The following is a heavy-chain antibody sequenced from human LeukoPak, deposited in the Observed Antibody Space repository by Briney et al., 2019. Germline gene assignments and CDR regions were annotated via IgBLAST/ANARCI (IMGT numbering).Heavy chain of an antibody. V-gene: IGHV4-39*01. Sequence: SETLSLTCTESSGSISSGAFYWGWIRQPPGEGLEWIGTISYRGTTYYNPSLKTRLTISIDTSNNQVYLKLTSVTAADTAVYYCVRQPLGRHYAPLWGQGTLVTVSS. CDR1: SGSISSGAFY. J-gene: IGHJ4*02. CDR2: ISYRGTT. D-gene: IGHD1-26*01. CDR3: VRQPLGRHYAPL.